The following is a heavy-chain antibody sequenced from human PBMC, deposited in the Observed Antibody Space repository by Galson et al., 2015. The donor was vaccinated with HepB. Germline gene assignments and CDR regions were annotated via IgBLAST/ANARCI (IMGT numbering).Heavy chain of an antibody. Sequence: SVKVSCKASGYTFTNYYMGWVRQAPGQGLQWMGWINPNSGGTNYAQEFQGRLIVTRDTSITTVYMDLSSRTSDDTAVYYCVRRSDYVWGTYFDPPFDVWGQGTMVTVS. CDR3: VRRSDYVWGTYFDPPFDV. V-gene: IGHV1-2*02. D-gene: IGHD3-16*01. CDR2: INPNSGGT. CDR1: GYTFTNYY. J-gene: IGHJ3*01.